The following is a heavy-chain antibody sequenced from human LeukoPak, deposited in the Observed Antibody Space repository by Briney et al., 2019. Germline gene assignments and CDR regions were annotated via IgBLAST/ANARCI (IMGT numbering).Heavy chain of an antibody. CDR3: ARAPPNYYYYYGMDV. Sequence: PGGSLRLSCAASGFTFSDYYMSWIRQAPGKGLEWVSYISSSGSTIYYADSVKGRFTISRDNAKDSLYLQMNSLRAEDTAVYYCARAPPNYYYYYGMDVRGQGTTVTVSS. V-gene: IGHV3-11*01. J-gene: IGHJ6*02. CDR2: ISSSGSTI. CDR1: GFTFSDYY.